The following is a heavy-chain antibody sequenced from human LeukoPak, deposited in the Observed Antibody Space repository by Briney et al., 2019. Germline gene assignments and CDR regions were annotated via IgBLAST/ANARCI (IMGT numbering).Heavy chain of an antibody. D-gene: IGHD1-1*01. CDR3: ARRSTIGDYDY. V-gene: IGHV3-74*01. CDR1: GFTFSDYW. J-gene: IGHJ4*02. CDR2: ISSDGSSA. Sequence: GGSLRLSCAASGFTFSDYWMHWVRQAPGKGLMWAARISSDGSSADHADSVKGRFTISRDNAKNTLYLQMNSLRVEDTAVYYCARRSTIGDYDYWGQGTLVTVSS.